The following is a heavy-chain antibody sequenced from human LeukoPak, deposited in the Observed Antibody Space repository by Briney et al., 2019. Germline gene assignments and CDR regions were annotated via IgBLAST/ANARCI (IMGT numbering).Heavy chain of an antibody. J-gene: IGHJ6*02. Sequence: SETLSLTCTVSGGSISSYYWSWSRQPPGKGLEWIGYIYYSGSTNYNPSLKSRVTISVDTSKNQFSLKLSSVTAADTAVYYCARARQVVPGAPIYYYGMDVWGQGTTVTVSS. CDR2: IYYSGST. D-gene: IGHD2-2*01. CDR1: GGSISSYY. CDR3: ARARQVVPGAPIYYYGMDV. V-gene: IGHV4-59*01.